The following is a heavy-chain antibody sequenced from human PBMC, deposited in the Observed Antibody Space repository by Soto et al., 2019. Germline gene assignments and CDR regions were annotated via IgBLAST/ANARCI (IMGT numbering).Heavy chain of an antibody. Sequence: SETLSLTCTVSGGSISSYYWSWIRQPPGKGLEWIGYIYYSGRTNYNPSLKSRVTISVDTSKNQFSLKLSSVTAADTAVYYCAKMVRGEVISYFDYWGQGTLVTVSS. CDR1: GGSISSYY. D-gene: IGHD3-10*01. CDR3: AKMVRGEVISYFDY. J-gene: IGHJ4*02. CDR2: IYYSGRT. V-gene: IGHV4-59*01.